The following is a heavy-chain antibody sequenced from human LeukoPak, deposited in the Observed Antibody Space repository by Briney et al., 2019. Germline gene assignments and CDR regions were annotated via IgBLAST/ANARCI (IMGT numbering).Heavy chain of an antibody. Sequence: SVKVSCKASGGTFSSYAISWVRQAPGQGLEWMGGIIPIFGTANYAQKFQSRVTITADESTSTAYMELSSLRSEDTAVYYCARDGSYGDYVFEEFYFDYWGQGTLVTVSS. J-gene: IGHJ4*02. D-gene: IGHD4-17*01. CDR2: IIPIFGTA. V-gene: IGHV1-69*13. CDR1: GGTFSSYA. CDR3: ARDGSYGDYVFEEFYFDY.